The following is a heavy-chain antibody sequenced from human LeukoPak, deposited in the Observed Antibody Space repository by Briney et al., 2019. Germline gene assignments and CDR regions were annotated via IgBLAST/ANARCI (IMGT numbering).Heavy chain of an antibody. CDR2: ISWNSGSI. V-gene: IGHV3-9*01. CDR1: GFTFDDYA. D-gene: IGHD5-24*01. Sequence: GGSLRLSCAASGFTFDDYAIHWVRQAPGKGLEWVSGISWNSGSIGYADSVKGRFTISRDNSKNTLYLQMNSLRAEDTAVYYCARDHRKIIMRWLQSRLEHNAFDIWGQGTMVTVSS. J-gene: IGHJ3*02. CDR3: ARDHRKIIMRWLQSRLEHNAFDI.